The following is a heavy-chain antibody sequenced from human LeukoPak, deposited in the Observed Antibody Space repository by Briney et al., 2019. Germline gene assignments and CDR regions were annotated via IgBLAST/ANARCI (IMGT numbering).Heavy chain of an antibody. Sequence: GESLKISCKGSGYSINNYWIGWVRQMPGKGLEWMGIIYPADSDIRYSPSFQGQVTISADKSISTAYLQWSSLKASDSAMYYCARRPTDSPFDYWGQGTLVTVSS. D-gene: IGHD2-15*01. J-gene: IGHJ4*02. CDR2: IYPADSDI. V-gene: IGHV5-51*01. CDR1: GYSINNYW. CDR3: ARRPTDSPFDY.